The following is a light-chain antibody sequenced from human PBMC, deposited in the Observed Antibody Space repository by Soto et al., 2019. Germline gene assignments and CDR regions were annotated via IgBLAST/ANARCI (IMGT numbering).Light chain of an antibody. CDR3: QKYNSAPYT. J-gene: IGKJ2*01. Sequence: DIQMTQSPSSLSASVGDRVTITCRASQGFGNSLAWFQQKAGSIPKLLIYSDSTLQSGVPSRFSGSGSGKHFTLTISSLQPEYVATYYCQKYNSAPYTFGQGTKMEIK. CDR2: SDS. V-gene: IGKV1-27*01. CDR1: QGFGNS.